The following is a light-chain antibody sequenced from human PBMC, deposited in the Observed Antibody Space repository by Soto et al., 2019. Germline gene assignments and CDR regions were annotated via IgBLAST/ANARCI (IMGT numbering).Light chain of an antibody. CDR2: GAS. Sequence: DIQMTQSPSTLSASVGDRVTITCRASQSISDRLAWYQQKPGKAPKLLIYGASSLETGVPSRFSGSGSGTEFTLTVSSLQPDDFATYFCQQYNSYSTWTFGQGTKV. CDR1: QSISDR. CDR3: QQYNSYSTWT. V-gene: IGKV1-5*01. J-gene: IGKJ1*01.